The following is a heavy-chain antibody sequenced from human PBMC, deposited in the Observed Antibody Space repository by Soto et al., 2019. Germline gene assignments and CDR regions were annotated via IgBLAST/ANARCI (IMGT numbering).Heavy chain of an antibody. CDR1: GYTFTSYG. D-gene: IGHD2-15*01. CDR2: ISAYNGNT. CDR3: ARGRIRYCSGGSCSHAFDI. Sequence: QVQLVQSGAEVKKPGASVKVSCKASGYTFTSYGISWVRQAPGQGLEWMGWISAYNGNTNYAQKVQGRVTMTTDTSTSTAYMELRSLRSDDTAVYYCARGRIRYCSGGSCSHAFDIWGQGTMVTVSS. V-gene: IGHV1-18*01. J-gene: IGHJ3*02.